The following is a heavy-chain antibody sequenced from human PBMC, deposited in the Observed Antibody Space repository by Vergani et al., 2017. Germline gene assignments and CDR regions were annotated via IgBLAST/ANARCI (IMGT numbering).Heavy chain of an antibody. CDR3: ARDKSRRAPAVMGTYYYYMVV. CDR1: GFIFSDYV. V-gene: IGHV3-33*01. J-gene: IGHJ6*03. D-gene: IGHD3-16*01. Sequence: QVQLVESGGGVVQPGKSLSLSCETSGFIFSDYVMHWVRQAPGKGLEWVAGIWHAGSNEKYVDSVQGRFTISRDNSKNTLYLEMESLRVEDTAVYFCARDKSRRAPAVMGTYYYYMVVWGKGTKVTVSS. CDR2: IWHAGSNE.